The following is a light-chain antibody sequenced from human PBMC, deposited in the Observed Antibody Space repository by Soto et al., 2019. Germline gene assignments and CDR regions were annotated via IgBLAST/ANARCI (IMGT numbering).Light chain of an antibody. CDR3: QSYDSSNHVV. CDR2: EDN. CDR1: SGSIASNY. Sequence: NFMLTQPHSVSESPGKTVTISCTGSSGSIASNYVQWYQQRPGSAPTTVIYEDNQRPSGVPDRFSGSIDSSSNSASLTISGLKTEGEADYYCQSYDSSNHVVFGGGTQLTV. J-gene: IGLJ2*01. V-gene: IGLV6-57*02.